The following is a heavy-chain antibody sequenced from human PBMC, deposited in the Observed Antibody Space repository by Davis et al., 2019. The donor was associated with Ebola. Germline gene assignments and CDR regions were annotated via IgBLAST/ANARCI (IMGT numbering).Heavy chain of an antibody. CDR1: GGSISSGGYS. Sequence: SETLSLTCAVSGGSISSGGYSWSWIRQPPGKGLEWIGYIYYSGSTYYNPSLKSRVTISVDTSKNQFSLKLSSVTAADTAVYYCARNNDYYGSGSYNYWGQGTLVTVSS. V-gene: IGHV4-30-4*07. J-gene: IGHJ4*02. CDR2: IYYSGST. D-gene: IGHD3-10*01. CDR3: ARNNDYYGSGSYNY.